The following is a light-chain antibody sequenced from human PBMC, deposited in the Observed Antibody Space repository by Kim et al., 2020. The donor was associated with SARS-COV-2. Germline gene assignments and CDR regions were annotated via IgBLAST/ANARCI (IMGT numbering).Light chain of an antibody. CDR1: QDISNY. J-gene: IGKJ5*01. CDR2: DAS. CDR3: QQYDNLPIT. V-gene: IGKV1-33*01. Sequence: DIQMTQSPSSLSASVGDRVTITCQASQDISNYLNWYQQKPGRAPKLLIYDASNLEKGVPSRFSGSGSGTDFTFTISSLQTEDIATYYCQQYDNLPITFGRGTRLEIK.